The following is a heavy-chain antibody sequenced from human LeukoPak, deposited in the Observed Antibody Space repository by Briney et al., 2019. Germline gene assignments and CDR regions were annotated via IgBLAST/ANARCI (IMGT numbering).Heavy chain of an antibody. CDR1: GFTFSSYG. CDR2: ISNDGSKK. D-gene: IGHD5-18*01. CDR3: AKDRYSYAFEYSDS. J-gene: IGHJ4*02. Sequence: QAGGSLRLSCAASGFTFSSYGMHWVRQAPGKELDWVAVISNDGSKKYYADSVKGRFTISRDNSKNTLSLQVSSLRTEDTAVYYCAKDRYSYAFEYSDSWGQGTLVTVSS. V-gene: IGHV3-30*18.